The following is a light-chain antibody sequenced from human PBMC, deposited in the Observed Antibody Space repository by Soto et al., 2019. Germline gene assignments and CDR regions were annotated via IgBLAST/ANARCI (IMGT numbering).Light chain of an antibody. J-gene: IGKJ5*01. Sequence: IQLTDSLSSLSTSVRDIVTITFPSSQGISSYLAWYQQTPGKAPKLLIYAASTLQSGVPSRFSGSGSGTDFTLTISSLQPEDFATYYCQQSYGTPPENFGQGTRLEIK. V-gene: IGKV1-9*01. CDR1: QGISSY. CDR3: QQSYGTPPEN. CDR2: AAS.